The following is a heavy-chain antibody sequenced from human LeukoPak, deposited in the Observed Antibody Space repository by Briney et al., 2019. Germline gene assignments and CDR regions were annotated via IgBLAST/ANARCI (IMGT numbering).Heavy chain of an antibody. J-gene: IGHJ4*02. V-gene: IGHV3-7*01. Sequence: GGSLRLSCAASGFTFSSYWMSWVRQAPGKGLEWVANIKQDGSEEYYVDSVKGRFTISRDNAKNSLYLQMNSLRAEDTAVYYCAKDLSSSSGWYKFDYWGQGTLVTVSS. CDR2: IKQDGSEE. D-gene: IGHD6-19*01. CDR1: GFTFSSYW. CDR3: AKDLSSSSGWYKFDY.